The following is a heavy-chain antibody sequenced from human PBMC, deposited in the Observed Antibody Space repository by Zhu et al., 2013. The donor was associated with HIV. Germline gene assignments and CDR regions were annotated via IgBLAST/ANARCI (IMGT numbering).Heavy chain of an antibody. CDR3: VRDPRGTGAVWGFDH. V-gene: IGHV4-61*01. CDR2: IYYNGST. D-gene: IGHD2-8*02. Sequence: QVQLQESGPGLVKPSETLALTCTVSGGSVSSGTHFWSWIRQPPGKRLEWIGFIYYNGSTHYNPSLKSRVTMSVDTSKDQFSLQLSSVTAADTAVYYCVRDPRGTGAVWGFDHWGQGTLVTVSS. CDR1: GGSVSSGTHF. J-gene: IGHJ4*02.